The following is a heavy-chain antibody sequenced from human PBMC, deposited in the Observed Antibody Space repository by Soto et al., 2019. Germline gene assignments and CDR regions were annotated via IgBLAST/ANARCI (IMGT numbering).Heavy chain of an antibody. J-gene: IGHJ4*02. D-gene: IGHD6-13*01. CDR1: GFTFSSYA. V-gene: IGHV3-21*01. Sequence: GGSLRLSCAASGFTFSSYAMSWVRQAPGKGLEWVSSISSSSSYIYYADSVKGRFTISRDNAKNSLYLQMNSLRAEDTAVYYCAAGEEGYSSSWSPDYWGQGTLVTVSS. CDR3: AAGEEGYSSSWSPDY. CDR2: ISSSSSYI.